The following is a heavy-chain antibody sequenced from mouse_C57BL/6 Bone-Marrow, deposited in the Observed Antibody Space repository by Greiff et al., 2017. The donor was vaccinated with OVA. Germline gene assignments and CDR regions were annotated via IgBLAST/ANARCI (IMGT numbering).Heavy chain of an antibody. Sequence: VQLQQSGPELVKPGASVKISCKASGYTFTDYYMNWVKQSHGKSLEWIGDINPNNGGTSYNQKFKGKAPLTVDKSSSTAYMELRSLTSEDSAVEYCARSGDDCSSYDWYFDVWGTGTTVTVSS. CDR3: ARSGDDCSSYDWYFDV. CDR2: INPNNGGT. CDR1: GYTFTDYY. J-gene: IGHJ1*03. V-gene: IGHV1-26*01. D-gene: IGHD1-1*01.